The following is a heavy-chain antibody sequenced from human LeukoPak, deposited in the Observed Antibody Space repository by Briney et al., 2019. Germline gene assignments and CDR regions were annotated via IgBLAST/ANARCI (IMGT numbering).Heavy chain of an antibody. CDR1: GGSFSGYY. CDR2: INHSGST. D-gene: IGHD6-13*01. Sequence: SETLSLTCAVYGGSFSGYYWSWIRQPPGKGLEWIGEINHSGSTNYNPSLKSRVTISVDTSKNQFSLKLSSVTAADTVVYYCASLIAAAGGDYWGQGTLVTVSS. J-gene: IGHJ4*02. CDR3: ASLIAAAGGDY. V-gene: IGHV4-34*01.